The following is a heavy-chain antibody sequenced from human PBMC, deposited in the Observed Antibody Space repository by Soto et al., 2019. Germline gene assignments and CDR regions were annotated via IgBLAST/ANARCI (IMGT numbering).Heavy chain of an antibody. CDR2: ISGSGGST. D-gene: IGHD5-12*01. CDR3: AGLYSGYDFTFDY. J-gene: IGHJ4*02. V-gene: IGHV3-23*01. Sequence: AISGSGGSTYYADSVKGRFTISRDNSKNTLYLQMNSLRAEDTAVYYCAGLYSGYDFTFDYWGQGTLVTVSS.